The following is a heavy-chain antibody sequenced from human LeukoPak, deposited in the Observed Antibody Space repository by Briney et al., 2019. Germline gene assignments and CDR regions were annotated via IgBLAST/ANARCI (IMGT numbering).Heavy chain of an antibody. Sequence: PGGSLRLSCAASGFSVTSNHMNWVRQAPGKGLEWVSIIYTGGTTHYADSLNDRFTISRDDSINTLYLQMNSLRAEDTAVYYCAIDSSSYYFDYWGQGTLVTVSS. V-gene: IGHV3-66*01. CDR1: GFSVTSNH. J-gene: IGHJ4*02. CDR3: AIDSSSYYFDY. CDR2: IYTGGTT. D-gene: IGHD6-6*01.